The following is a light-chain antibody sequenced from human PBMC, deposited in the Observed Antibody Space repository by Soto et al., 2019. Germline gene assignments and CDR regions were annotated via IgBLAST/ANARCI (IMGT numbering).Light chain of an antibody. CDR3: QHHDKCPVS. V-gene: IGKV3-11*01. CDR2: DAS. J-gene: IGKJ5*01. CDR1: RRVNSY. Sequence: EVGVTQSPATLSASVGERGTITCEASRRVNSYLAWYQQKPGKAPRLLISDASNRATGIPARFSGSGSGTDFTLTISSLEPEDIAAYYCQHHDKCPVSFGQGTQLDIK.